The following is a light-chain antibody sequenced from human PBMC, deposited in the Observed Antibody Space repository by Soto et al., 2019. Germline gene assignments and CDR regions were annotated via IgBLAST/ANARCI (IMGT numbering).Light chain of an antibody. J-gene: IGKJ1*01. CDR1: QTISSW. CDR2: KAS. CDR3: QHYNSYAEA. V-gene: IGKV1-5*03. Sequence: DIQMTQSPSTLSGSVGDRVTITCRASQTISSWLAWYQQKPGKAPKLLIYKASTLKSGVPSRFSGSGSGTEFTLTISILQADDFATYYCQHYNSYAEAFGQGTKLELK.